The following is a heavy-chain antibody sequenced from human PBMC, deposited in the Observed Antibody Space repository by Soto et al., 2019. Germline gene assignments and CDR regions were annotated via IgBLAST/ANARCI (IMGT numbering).Heavy chain of an antibody. CDR2: MSSDGTNE. V-gene: IGHV3-30-3*01. CDR1: RFTFTTCA. Sequence: GGSLRLSCAASRFTFTTCAMNWVRQAPGKGLEWVSLMSSDGTNEHYEDSVRGRLTVSRDNSRNTLFLQMNNLRTDDTAVYYCARCWYISGWXCYFYFCGLGTXVXV. CDR3: ARCWYISGWXCYFYF. J-gene: IGHJ4*02. D-gene: IGHD6-19*01.